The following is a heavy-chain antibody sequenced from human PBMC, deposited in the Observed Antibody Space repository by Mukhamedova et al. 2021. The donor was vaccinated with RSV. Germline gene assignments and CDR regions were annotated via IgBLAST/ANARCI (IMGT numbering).Heavy chain of an antibody. V-gene: IGHV3-33*01. CDR1: GFSFSSYG. D-gene: IGHD1-14*01. CDR2: TWNDGINK. J-gene: IGHJ6*03. Sequence: GFSFSSYGMHWVRQAPGKGLEWVGVTWNDGINKYYADSVKGRFTIFRDNSKNTLYLQMNSLRGEDTAVYYCARSQPSTSYYSYYM. CDR3: ARSQPSTSYYSYYM.